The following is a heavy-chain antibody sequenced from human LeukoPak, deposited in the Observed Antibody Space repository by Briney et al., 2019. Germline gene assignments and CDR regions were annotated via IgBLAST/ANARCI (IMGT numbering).Heavy chain of an antibody. D-gene: IGHD6-19*01. Sequence: PGGSLRLSCAASGFTFSSYGLHWVRQAPGEGLEWVAVISYDGSNKYYADSVKGRFTISRDNSKNTPYLQMNSLRAEDTAVYYCAKGGGKQWLKYYFDYWGQGTLVTVSS. J-gene: IGHJ4*02. V-gene: IGHV3-30*18. CDR1: GFTFSSYG. CDR2: ISYDGSNK. CDR3: AKGGGKQWLKYYFDY.